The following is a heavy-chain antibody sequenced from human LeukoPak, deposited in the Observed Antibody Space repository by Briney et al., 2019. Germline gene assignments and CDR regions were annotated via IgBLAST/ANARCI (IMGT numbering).Heavy chain of an antibody. D-gene: IGHD3-10*01. Sequence: SETLSLTCTVSGGSIRGYYWSWLRQPPGKGLEWIGYIYYSGSTNYNPSLKSRVTISVDTSKNQLSLKLSSVTAADAAVYYCARLSSGSFDIWGQGTMVTVSS. CDR1: GGSIRGYY. V-gene: IGHV4-59*08. CDR3: ARLSSGSFDI. CDR2: IYYSGST. J-gene: IGHJ3*02.